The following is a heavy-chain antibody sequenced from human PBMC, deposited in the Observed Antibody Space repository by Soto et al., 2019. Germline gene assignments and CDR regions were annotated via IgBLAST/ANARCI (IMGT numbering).Heavy chain of an antibody. CDR2: IIPIFGTA. D-gene: IGHD3-10*01. J-gene: IGHJ6*02. V-gene: IGHV1-69*01. CDR3: ASFHPYGSGSYSYYYYGMDV. Sequence: QVQLVQSGAEVKKPGSSVKVSCKASGGTFSSYAISWVRQAPGQGLEWMGGIIPIFGTANYAQKFQGRVTITADESTSTAYMELSSLRSEDTAVYYCASFHPYGSGSYSYYYYGMDVWGQGTTVTVSS. CDR1: GGTFSSYA.